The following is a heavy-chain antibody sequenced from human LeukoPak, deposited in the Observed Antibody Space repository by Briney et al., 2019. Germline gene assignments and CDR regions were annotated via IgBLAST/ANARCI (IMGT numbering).Heavy chain of an antibody. J-gene: IGHJ4*02. Sequence: GGSLRLSCTVSGFTVSSNSMSWVRQAPGKGLEWVSFIYSAGSTHCSDSVKGRFTISIDNSKNTLYLQMNSLRAEDTAVYYCARRAGAYTHPYDYWGQGTLVTVS. V-gene: IGHV3-53*01. D-gene: IGHD3-16*01. CDR3: ARRAGAYTHPYDY. CDR2: IYSAGST. CDR1: GFTVSSNS.